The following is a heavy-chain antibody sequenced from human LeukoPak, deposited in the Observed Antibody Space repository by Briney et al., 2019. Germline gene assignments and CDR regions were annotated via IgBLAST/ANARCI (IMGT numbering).Heavy chain of an antibody. V-gene: IGHV3-48*03. CDR3: ARSHYGSGIRWFDP. Sequence: GGSLRLSCAASGFNFSSYEMNLVRQAPGKGLEWVSYISSSGSTIYYADSVKGRFTISRDNAKNSLYLQMNSLRAEDTAVYYCARSHYGSGIRWFDPWGQGTLVTVSS. D-gene: IGHD3-10*01. J-gene: IGHJ5*02. CDR2: ISSSGSTI. CDR1: GFNFSSYE.